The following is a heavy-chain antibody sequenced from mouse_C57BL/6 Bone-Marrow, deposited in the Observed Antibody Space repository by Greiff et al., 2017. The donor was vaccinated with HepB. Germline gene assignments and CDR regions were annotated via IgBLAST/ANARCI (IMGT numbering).Heavy chain of an antibody. CDR3: ARGYYGSSYRRAFDY. V-gene: IGHV1-72*01. J-gene: IGHJ2*01. CDR2: IDPNSGGT. D-gene: IGHD1-1*01. CDR1: GYTFTSYW. Sequence: QVQLQQPGAELVKPGASVKLSCKASGYTFTSYWMHWVKQRPGRGLEWIGRIDPNSGGTKYNEKFKSKATLTVDKPSSTAYMQLSSLTSEDSAVYDCARGYYGSSYRRAFDYWGQGTTLTVSS.